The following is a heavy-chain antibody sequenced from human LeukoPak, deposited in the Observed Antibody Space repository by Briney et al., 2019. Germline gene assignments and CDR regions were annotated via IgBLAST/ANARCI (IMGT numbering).Heavy chain of an antibody. CDR3: AIVQGGSGSYYKGLSP. D-gene: IGHD3-10*01. Sequence: ASVKVSCLASGYTFPGYHMHWVRQAPGQGLEWMGRINPNSGGTNYPQKFEGRVTMTRDTSIGHAYLELGRLRPDGTGVCFFAIVQGGSGSYYKGLSPWGQGTLVTVSS. V-gene: IGHV1-2*05. CDR1: GYTFPGYH. J-gene: IGHJ5*02. CDR2: INPNSGGT.